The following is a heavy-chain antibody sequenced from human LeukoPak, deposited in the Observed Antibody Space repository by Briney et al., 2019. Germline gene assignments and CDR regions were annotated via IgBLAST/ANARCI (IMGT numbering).Heavy chain of an antibody. Sequence: ASVKVSCKASGYTFTSYDINWVRQATGQGLEWMGWMNPNSGNTGYAQKFQGRVTMTRNTSISTAYMELSNLRSEDTAVYYCAREYGDYYYYYGMDVWGQGATVTVSS. CDR2: MNPNSGNT. J-gene: IGHJ6*02. V-gene: IGHV1-8*01. CDR3: AREYGDYYYYYGMDV. D-gene: IGHD4-17*01. CDR1: GYTFTSYD.